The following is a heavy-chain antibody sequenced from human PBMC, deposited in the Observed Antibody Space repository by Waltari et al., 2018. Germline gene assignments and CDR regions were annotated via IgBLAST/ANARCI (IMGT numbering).Heavy chain of an antibody. J-gene: IGHJ4*02. CDR2: FCQGGKT. Sequence: QLQLQLSGPGLVKPSETPSLTCTVPGVPITDTVYCWGCIRQSPGRGLESIGLFCQGGKTYYNPSLRNRLSMSEDTSKRHFSLKVSSMSAPDTAVYYCARLSAALDDFYFYDYWGLGIPVTVSS. D-gene: IGHD1-1*01. CDR1: GVPITDTVYC. CDR3: ARLSAALDDFYFYDY. V-gene: IGHV4-39*02.